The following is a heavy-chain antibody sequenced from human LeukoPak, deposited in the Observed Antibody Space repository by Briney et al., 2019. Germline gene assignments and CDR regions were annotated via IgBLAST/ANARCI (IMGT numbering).Heavy chain of an antibody. CDR2: IYSAGNT. D-gene: IGHD3-10*01. Sequence: GGSLRLSCAASGFTVDSNYMNWVRQAPGKGLEWVSVIYSAGNTYYADSVKGRFTISRDNSKNTLYLQMNSLRTEDTAVCYCARGGSYYGIDYWGQGTLVTVSS. CDR3: ARGGSYYGIDY. J-gene: IGHJ4*02. V-gene: IGHV3-66*02. CDR1: GFTVDSNY.